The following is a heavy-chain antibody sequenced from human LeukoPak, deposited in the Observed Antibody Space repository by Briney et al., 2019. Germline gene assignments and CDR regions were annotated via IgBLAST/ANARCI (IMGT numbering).Heavy chain of an antibody. J-gene: IGHJ4*02. CDR3: ARDPLSYYYDSSGSITGSY. V-gene: IGHV4-38-2*02. CDR1: GYSISSGYY. D-gene: IGHD3-22*01. CDR2: IYHSGST. Sequence: SETLSLTCTVSGYSISSGYYWGWIRQPPGKGLEWIGSIYHSGSTYYNPSLKSRVTISVDTSKNQFSLKLSSVTAADTAVYYCARDPLSYYYDSSGSITGSYWGQGTLVTVSS.